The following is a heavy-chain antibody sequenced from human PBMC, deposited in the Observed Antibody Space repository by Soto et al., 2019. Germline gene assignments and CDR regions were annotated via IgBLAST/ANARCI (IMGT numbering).Heavy chain of an antibody. Sequence: EVQLVESGGGLVQPGGSLRLSCAASGFTFGSYDMHWVRQATGKGLEWVSAIGTAGDTYYPGSVKGRFTISRENAKNSLYLQMNSLRAEDTAVYYCARDRSSSWYDYYGMDVWGQGTTVTVSS. J-gene: IGHJ6*02. D-gene: IGHD6-13*01. V-gene: IGHV3-13*01. CDR2: IGTAGDT. CDR1: GFTFGSYD. CDR3: ARDRSSSWYDYYGMDV.